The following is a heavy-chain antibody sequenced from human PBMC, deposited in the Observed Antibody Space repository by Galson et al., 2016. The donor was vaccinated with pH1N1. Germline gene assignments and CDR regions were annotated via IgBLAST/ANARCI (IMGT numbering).Heavy chain of an antibody. V-gene: IGHV4-39*07. CDR1: GDSIPGRSYY. CDR2: VYFSGTT. Sequence: ETLSLTCAVSGDSIPGRSYYWGWLRQPPGKALEWIGSVYFSGTTYYNPSLMSRVSISVDSSKNQFSLRLSSVTAADTAVYFCARDNLPAVTMRGGMDVWGQGTTVTVSS. CDR3: ARDNLPAVTMRGGMDV. D-gene: IGHD3-10*01. J-gene: IGHJ6*02.